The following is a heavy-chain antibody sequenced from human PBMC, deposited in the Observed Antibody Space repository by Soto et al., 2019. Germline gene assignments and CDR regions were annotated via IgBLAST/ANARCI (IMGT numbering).Heavy chain of an antibody. CDR2: ISWNSGSI. D-gene: IGHD3-10*01. Sequence: GGSLRLSCAASGFTFDDYAMHWVRQAPGKGLEWVSGISWNSGSIGYADSVKGRFTISRDNAKNSLYLQMNSLRAEDTALYYCAKDISGFLTNDYGSGSYLFDYWGQGTLVTVSS. V-gene: IGHV3-9*01. CDR1: GFTFDDYA. J-gene: IGHJ4*02. CDR3: AKDISGFLTNDYGSGSYLFDY.